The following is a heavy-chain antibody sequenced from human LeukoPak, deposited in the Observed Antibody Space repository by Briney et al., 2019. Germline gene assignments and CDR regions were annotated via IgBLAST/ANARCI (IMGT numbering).Heavy chain of an antibody. J-gene: IGHJ4*02. CDR1: GFTFSSHG. V-gene: IGHV3-33*03. Sequence: GRSLRLSCAASGFTFSSHGMHWVRQAPGKGLEWVAVIWYGGGNEFYADSVKGRFSISRDNAKNSLYLQMNSLRAEDTALYYCAKDRYDILTGSTLFDYWGQGTLVTVSS. CDR3: AKDRYDILTGSTLFDY. CDR2: IWYGGGNE. D-gene: IGHD3-9*01.